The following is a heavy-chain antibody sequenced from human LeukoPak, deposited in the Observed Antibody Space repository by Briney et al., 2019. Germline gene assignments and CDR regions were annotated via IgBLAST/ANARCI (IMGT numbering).Heavy chain of an antibody. V-gene: IGHV3-11*04. CDR1: GFTFGDHY. Sequence: GGSLRLTCAASGFTFGDHYMSWIRQAPGKGLEWVSHITSSGSTKYYADSVKGRFTISRDNAKNSLYLQMNSLRVEDTAVYYCARLRGMIDYWGQGTLVTVSS. CDR2: ITSSGSTK. CDR3: ARLRGMIDY. J-gene: IGHJ4*02.